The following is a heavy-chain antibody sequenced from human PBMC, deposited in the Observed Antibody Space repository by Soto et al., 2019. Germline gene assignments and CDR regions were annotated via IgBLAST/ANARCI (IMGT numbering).Heavy chain of an antibody. Sequence: QVQLQESGPGLVKPSETLSLTCTVSGGSISSYYWSWIRQPPGKGLEWIGYIYYSGSTNYNPSLKRRVTISVDTSKNQFSLKLSSVTAADTAVYYCASVVTNYYGSGSYYSAWGQGTLVTVSS. CDR3: ASVVTNYYGSGSYYSA. V-gene: IGHV4-59*01. J-gene: IGHJ4*02. D-gene: IGHD3-10*01. CDR2: IYYSGST. CDR1: GGSISSYY.